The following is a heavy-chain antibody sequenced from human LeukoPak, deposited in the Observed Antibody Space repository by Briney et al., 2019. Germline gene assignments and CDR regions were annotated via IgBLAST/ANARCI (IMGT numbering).Heavy chain of an antibody. J-gene: IGHJ4*02. CDR1: GFTFSSYA. V-gene: IGHV3-23*01. CDR2: ISGSSGTT. D-gene: IGHD4-17*01. Sequence: GGSLRLSCAASGFTFSSYAMSWVRQAPGKGLEWVSAISGSSGTTYYADSAQGRFTISRDKSKNTLYLQMNSLRAEDTAVYYCAKSMTTVTTGEYWGQGTLVTVSS. CDR3: AKSMTTVTTGEY.